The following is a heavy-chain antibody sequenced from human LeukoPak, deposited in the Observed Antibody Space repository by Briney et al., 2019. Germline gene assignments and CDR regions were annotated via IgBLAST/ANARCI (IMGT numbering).Heavy chain of an antibody. CDR2: IYYSGST. J-gene: IGHJ3*02. V-gene: IGHV4-39*07. CDR1: GGSISSSSYY. Sequence: PSETLSLTCTVSGGSISSSSYYWGWIRQPPGKGLEWIGSIYYSGSTYYNPSLKSRVTISVDTSKNQFSLKLSSVTAADTAVYYCASLIAAAGTRHDDAFDIWGQGTMVTVSS. CDR3: ASLIAAAGTRHDDAFDI. D-gene: IGHD6-13*01.